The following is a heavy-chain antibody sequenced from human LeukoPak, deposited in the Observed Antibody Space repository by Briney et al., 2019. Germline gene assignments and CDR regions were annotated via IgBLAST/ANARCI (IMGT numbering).Heavy chain of an antibody. D-gene: IGHD3-16*02. CDR3: ARVKSYEFDY. CDR2: IYYSGST. V-gene: IGHV4-59*11. Sequence: SETLSLTCTVSGGSISSHYWSWIRQPSGKGLEWIGYIYYSGSTNYNPSLKSRVTISVDTSKNQFSLKLSSVTAADTAVYYCARVKSYEFDYWGQGTLVTASS. J-gene: IGHJ4*02. CDR1: GGSISSHY.